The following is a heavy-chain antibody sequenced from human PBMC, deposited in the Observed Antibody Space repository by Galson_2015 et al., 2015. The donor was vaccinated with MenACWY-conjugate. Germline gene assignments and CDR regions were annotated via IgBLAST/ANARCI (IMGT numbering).Heavy chain of an antibody. CDR1: GYTFSNYG. V-gene: IGHV1-18*01. J-gene: IGHJ5*02. CDR3: ARDRSSDLMSVGWFDP. D-gene: IGHD6-19*01. Sequence: SVKVSCKAAGYTFSNYGISWVRQAPGQGLEWLGWISVYNGHTNYARMFQGRVAMTTDTSTRTAYMELMSLVYEDKDVYYCARDRSSDLMSVGWFDPWGQGTLVTVS. CDR2: ISVYNGHT.